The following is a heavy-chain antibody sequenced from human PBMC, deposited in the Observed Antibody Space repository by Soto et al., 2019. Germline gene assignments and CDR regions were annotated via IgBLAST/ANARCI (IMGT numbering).Heavy chain of an antibody. CDR1: GFTFSSYA. CDR2: ISGSGGST. CDR3: AKDVSGSRYCSSTSCYLIGDYFDY. J-gene: IGHJ4*02. V-gene: IGHV3-23*01. D-gene: IGHD2-2*01. Sequence: EVQLLESGGGLVQPGGSLRLSCAASGFTFSSYAMSWVRQAPGKGLEWVSAISGSGGSTHYADSVKGRFTISRDNSKNTLYLQMNSLRAEDTAVYYCAKDVSGSRYCSSTSCYLIGDYFDYWGQGTLVTVSS.